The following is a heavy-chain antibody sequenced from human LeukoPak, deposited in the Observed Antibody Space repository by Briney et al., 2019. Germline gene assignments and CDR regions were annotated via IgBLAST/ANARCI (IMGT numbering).Heavy chain of an antibody. CDR3: ARPRSGSYFDY. J-gene: IGHJ4*02. CDR1: GYSISSGYY. V-gene: IGHV4-38-2*01. Sequence: SETLSLTCAVSGYSISSGYYWGWIRQPPRKGLEWIGSIYHSGSTYYNPSLKSRVTISVDTSKNQFSLKLSSVTAADTAVYYCARPRSGSYFDYWGQGTLVTVSS. CDR2: IYHSGST. D-gene: IGHD1-26*01.